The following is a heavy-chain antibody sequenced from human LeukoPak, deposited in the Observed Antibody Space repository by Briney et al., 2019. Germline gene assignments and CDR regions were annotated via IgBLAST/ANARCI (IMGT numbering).Heavy chain of an antibody. V-gene: IGHV4-39*01. J-gene: IGHJ3*02. CDR2: IYYSGST. D-gene: IGHD3-16*02. CDR1: GGSISSSSYY. Sequence: SETLSLTCTVSGGSISSSSYYWGWIRQPPGKGLEWIGSIYYSGSTYYNPSLKSRVTISVDTSKNQFSLKLSSVTAADTAVYYCARLGFYDYVWGSYRYHTPRHAFDIWGQGTMVTVSS. CDR3: ARLGFYDYVWGSYRYHTPRHAFDI.